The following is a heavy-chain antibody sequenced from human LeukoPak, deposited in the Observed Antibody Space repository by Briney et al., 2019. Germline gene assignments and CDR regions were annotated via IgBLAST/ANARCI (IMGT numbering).Heavy chain of an antibody. D-gene: IGHD3-22*01. Sequence: GGSLRLSCAASGFIFSDHTMDWVRQAPGKGLEWVSYISSSSSTIYYADSVKGRFTISRDNAKNSLYLQMNSLRAEDTAVYYCARGAYYYEDWGQGTLVTVSS. J-gene: IGHJ4*02. CDR3: ARGAYYYED. CDR1: GFIFSDHT. V-gene: IGHV3-48*01. CDR2: ISSSSSTI.